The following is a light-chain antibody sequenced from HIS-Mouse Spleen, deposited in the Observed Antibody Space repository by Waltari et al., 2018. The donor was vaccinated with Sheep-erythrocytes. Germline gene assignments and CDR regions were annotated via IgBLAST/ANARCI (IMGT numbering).Light chain of an antibody. V-gene: IGLV1-40*01. CDR2: GNS. CDR1: SSNIGAGYD. J-gene: IGLJ2*01. Sequence: QSVLTQPPSVSGAPGQRVTISCTGSSSNIGAGYDVHWYQQLPGTAPKLLIYGNSNRPSGVPRRFSGSKSGTSASLAITGLRAEDEADYYCQSYDSSLSGSVFGGGTKLTVL. CDR3: QSYDSSLSGSV.